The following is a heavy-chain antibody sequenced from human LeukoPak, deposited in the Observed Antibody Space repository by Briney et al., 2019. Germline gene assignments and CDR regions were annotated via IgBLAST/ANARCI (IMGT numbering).Heavy chain of an antibody. CDR3: ARDHMSDYYMDV. Sequence: SETLSLTCTVSGGSISSHYWSRIRQPPGKGLEWIGYIYYSGSTNYNPSLKSRVTISVDTSKNQFSLKLSSVTAADTAVYYCARDHMSDYYMDVWGKGTTVTVSS. V-gene: IGHV4-59*11. CDR2: IYYSGST. J-gene: IGHJ6*03. CDR1: GGSISSHY.